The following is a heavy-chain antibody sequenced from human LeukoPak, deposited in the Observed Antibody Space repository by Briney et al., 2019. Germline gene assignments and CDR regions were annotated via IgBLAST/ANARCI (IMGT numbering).Heavy chain of an antibody. CDR1: GYTFTGYY. D-gene: IGHD3-3*01. J-gene: IGHJ4*02. Sequence: ASVKFSCKASGYTFTGYYMHWVRQAPGQGLEWMGWINPDSGGTKYAQKFQGRVSMTRDTSSSTAYMELSRLRSDDTAVYYCARAHDFWSGFYPVDYWGQGTLVTVSS. V-gene: IGHV1-2*02. CDR2: INPDSGGT. CDR3: ARAHDFWSGFYPVDY.